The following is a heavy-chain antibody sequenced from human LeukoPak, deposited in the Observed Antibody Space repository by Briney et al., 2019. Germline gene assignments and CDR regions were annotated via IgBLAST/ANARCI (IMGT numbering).Heavy chain of an antibody. CDR3: ARQEGYCSSTSCYYEFDY. J-gene: IGHJ4*02. CDR2: MYPGDSDT. V-gene: IGHV5-51*01. D-gene: IGHD2-2*01. CDR1: GYSFTSYW. Sequence: GESLKISCKGPGYSFTSYWIGWVRQMPGKGLEWMGIMYPGDSDTRYSPSFQGQVTISADKSISTAYLQWSSLKASDTAMYYCARQEGYCSSTSCYYEFDYWGQGTLVTVSS.